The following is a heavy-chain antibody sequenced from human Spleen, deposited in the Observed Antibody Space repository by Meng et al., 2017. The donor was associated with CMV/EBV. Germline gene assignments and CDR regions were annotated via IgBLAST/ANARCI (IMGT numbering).Heavy chain of an antibody. J-gene: IGHJ5*01. CDR1: GFTFSGYL. V-gene: IGHV3-23*03. CDR3: AKVLAAAGTWWFDS. D-gene: IGHD6-13*01. CDR2: IYTGGST. Sequence: GESLKISCAASGFTFSGYLMAWVRQAPGKGLEWVSTIYTGGSTYYPQSVKGRFTISRDNSKNTLYLQLNSLRDGDTAVYYCAKVLAAAGTWWFDSWGQGTLVTVSS.